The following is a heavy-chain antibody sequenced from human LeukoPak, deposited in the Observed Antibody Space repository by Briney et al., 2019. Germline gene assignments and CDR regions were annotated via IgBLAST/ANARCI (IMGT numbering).Heavy chain of an antibody. CDR1: SGSFSGYY. V-gene: IGHV4-34*01. D-gene: IGHD1-14*01. CDR3: ARARISSRRRDAFDI. J-gene: IGHJ3*02. CDR2: INTSGST. Sequence: SETLSLTCAVSSGSFSGYYWSWIRQPPGKGLEWIGEINTSGSTNYNPSLKSRVSISVDTSKNQISLRLSSVTAADTAVYYCARARISSRRRDAFDIWGQGTMLTVSS.